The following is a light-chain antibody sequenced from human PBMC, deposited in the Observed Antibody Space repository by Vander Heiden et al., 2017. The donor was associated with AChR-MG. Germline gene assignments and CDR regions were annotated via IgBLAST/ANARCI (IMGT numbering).Light chain of an antibody. Sequence: QSAPTQPASVSRSPGQSITISCTGASSDVGSYNLVPWYQQLPGKAPKLMIYEVTRRPSEISDRFSGSKSANTASLTISGLQAEDEADYYCCSYAGSSTVVFGGGTKVTVL. CDR2: EVT. CDR1: SSDVGSYNL. J-gene: IGLJ3*02. CDR3: CSYAGSSTVV. V-gene: IGLV2-23*02.